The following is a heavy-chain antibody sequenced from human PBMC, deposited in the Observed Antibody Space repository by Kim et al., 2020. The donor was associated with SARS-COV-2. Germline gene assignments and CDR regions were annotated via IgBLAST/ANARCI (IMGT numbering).Heavy chain of an antibody. CDR3: ARVSLGSSSWYYFAY. CDR1: GFTFSDYY. V-gene: IGHV3-11*05. Sequence: GGSLRLSCAASGFTFSDYYMSWIRQAPGKGLEWVSYISSSIDYTNYADSLKGRFTISRDNAKNSLYLQMNSLRADDTAVHYCARVSLGSSSWYYFAYWG. D-gene: IGHD6-13*01. J-gene: IGHJ4*01. CDR2: ISSSIDYT.